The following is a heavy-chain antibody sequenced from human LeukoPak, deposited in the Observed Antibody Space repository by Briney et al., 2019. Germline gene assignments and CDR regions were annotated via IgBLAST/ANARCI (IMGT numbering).Heavy chain of an antibody. CDR3: VRWGRQGSADTNYSYGMDA. J-gene: IGHJ6*02. CDR2: ISYNSGTI. CDR1: GCTLSSYD. V-gene: IGHV3-48*02. Sequence: PGGSLRLSCAAAGCTLSSYDMIWVRQAPGKGLEWVSYISYNSGTIYYADSVKGRFTISRDNAKNSLSLQVNSLRDEVTAVYYCVRWGRQGSADTNYSYGMDAWGQGTTVTVSS. D-gene: IGHD2-15*01.